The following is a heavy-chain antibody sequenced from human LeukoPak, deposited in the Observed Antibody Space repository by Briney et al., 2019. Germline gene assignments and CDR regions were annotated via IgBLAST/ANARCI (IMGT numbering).Heavy chain of an antibody. D-gene: IGHD3-9*01. Sequence: ASVKVSCKASGGTFSSYAISWVRQAPGQGLEWMGGIIPIFGTANYAQKFQGRVTITTDESTSTAYMELSSLRSEDTAVYYCARGQAIDILTGPFDYWGQGTLVTVSS. J-gene: IGHJ4*02. V-gene: IGHV1-69*05. CDR3: ARGQAIDILTGPFDY. CDR1: GGTFSSYA. CDR2: IIPIFGTA.